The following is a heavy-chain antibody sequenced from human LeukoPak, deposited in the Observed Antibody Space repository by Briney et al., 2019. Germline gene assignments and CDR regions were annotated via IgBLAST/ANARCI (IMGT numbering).Heavy chain of an antibody. Sequence: GGSLRLSSAASGFTCSSYGMHWVRQAPGKGLAWVAFIRYDGSSEYYADSVKGRFTISRDNSKNTLYLQMNSLRAEDTAVYYCAKDHSSGYDLGYWGQGTLVTVSS. CDR2: IRYDGSSE. D-gene: IGHD5-12*01. V-gene: IGHV3-30*02. CDR3: AKDHSSGYDLGY. J-gene: IGHJ4*02. CDR1: GFTCSSYG.